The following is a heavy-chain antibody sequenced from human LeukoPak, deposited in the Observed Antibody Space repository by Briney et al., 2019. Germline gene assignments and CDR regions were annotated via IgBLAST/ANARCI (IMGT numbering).Heavy chain of an antibody. CDR3: ARHPNSNWDY. J-gene: IGHJ4*02. CDR2: INEGGNEK. Sequence: GGSLRLSCAASGFTFRNYWMSWVRPVPGKGLEWVVNINEGGNEKNYVDSVKGRFTASRDNAQNSLYLQMNSLRVEDTAVYYCARHPNSNWDYWGQGTLVTVSS. D-gene: IGHD6-13*01. CDR1: GFTFRNYW. V-gene: IGHV3-7*03.